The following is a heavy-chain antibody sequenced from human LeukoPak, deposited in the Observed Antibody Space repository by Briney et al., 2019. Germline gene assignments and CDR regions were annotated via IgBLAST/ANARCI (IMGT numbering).Heavy chain of an antibody. J-gene: IGHJ5*02. CDR1: GFTFDDYA. Sequence: PGGSLRLSCTASGFTFDDYAMHWVRQAPGKGLEWVSGISWNSGDIGYADSVKGRFTISRDNAKNSLYLQMNSLRADDTALYYCAKDTGSGRFYNWFDPWGQGTLVTVSS. V-gene: IGHV3-9*01. D-gene: IGHD3-10*01. CDR3: AKDTGSGRFYNWFDP. CDR2: ISWNSGDI.